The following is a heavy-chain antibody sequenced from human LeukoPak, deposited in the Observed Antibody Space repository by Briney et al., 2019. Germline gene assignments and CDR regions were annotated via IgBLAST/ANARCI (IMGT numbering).Heavy chain of an antibody. CDR2: INPNSGGT. J-gene: IGHJ4*02. V-gene: IGHV1-2*02. D-gene: IGHD3-16*01. Sequence: GASVKVSCKASGYTFTGYYMHWVRQAPGQGLEWMGWINPNSGGTNYAQKLQGRVTMTTDTSTSTAYMELRSLRSDDTAVYYCAREEEFYDYVWGSYLHYWGQGTLVTVSS. CDR3: AREEEFYDYVWGSYLHY. CDR1: GYTFTGYY.